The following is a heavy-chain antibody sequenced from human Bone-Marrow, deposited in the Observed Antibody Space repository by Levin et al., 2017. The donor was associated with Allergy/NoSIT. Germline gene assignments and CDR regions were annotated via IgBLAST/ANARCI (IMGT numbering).Heavy chain of an antibody. CDR3: AREATGTTRPSSEFDY. V-gene: IGHV1-2*06. Sequence: GASVKVSCKASGYTFTGYYMHWVRQAPGQGLEWMGRINPNSGGTNYAQKFQGRVTMTRDTSISTAYMELSRLRSDDTAVYYCAREATGTTRPSSEFDYWGQGTLVTVSS. J-gene: IGHJ4*02. CDR1: GYTFTGYY. CDR2: INPNSGGT. D-gene: IGHD1-1*01.